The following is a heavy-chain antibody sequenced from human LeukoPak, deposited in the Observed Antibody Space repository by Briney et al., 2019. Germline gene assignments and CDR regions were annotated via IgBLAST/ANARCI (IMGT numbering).Heavy chain of an antibody. CDR1: GYTFTGYY. CDR3: ARTAAAGTLHYYYGMDV. J-gene: IGHJ6*02. Sequence: APVKVSCKASGYTFTGYYMHWVRQAPGQGLEWMGWINPNSGGTNYAQKFQGRVTMTRDTSISTAYMELSRLRSDDPAVYYCARTAAAGTLHYYYGMDVWGQGTTVTVSS. CDR2: INPNSGGT. D-gene: IGHD6-13*01. V-gene: IGHV1-2*02.